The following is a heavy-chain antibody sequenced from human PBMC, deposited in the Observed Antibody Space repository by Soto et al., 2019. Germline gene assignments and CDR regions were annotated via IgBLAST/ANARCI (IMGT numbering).Heavy chain of an antibody. Sequence: LSLTCTVSGGSISSGGYYWSWIRQHPGKGLEWIGYIYYSGSTYYNPSLKSRVTISVDTSKNQFSLKLSSVTAADTAVYYCARATEIWGSYHWPQWGQGTLVTVSS. CDR1: GGSISSGGYY. D-gene: IGHD3-16*02. CDR2: IYYSGST. V-gene: IGHV4-31*03. CDR3: ARATEIWGSYHWPQ. J-gene: IGHJ4*02.